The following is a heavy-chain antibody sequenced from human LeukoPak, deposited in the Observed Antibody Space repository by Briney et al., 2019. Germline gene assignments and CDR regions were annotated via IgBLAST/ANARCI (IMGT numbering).Heavy chain of an antibody. J-gene: IGHJ4*02. CDR3: ARDGSWDYGSGSYQDY. D-gene: IGHD3-10*01. V-gene: IGHV3-21*01. CDR1: GFTFSSYS. CDR2: ISSSSSYI. Sequence: PGGSLRLSCAASGFTFSSYSMNWVRQAPGKGLEWVSSISSSSSYIYYADSVKGRFTISRDNAKNSLYLQMNSLRAEDTAVYYCARDGSWDYGSGSYQDYWGQGTLVTVSS.